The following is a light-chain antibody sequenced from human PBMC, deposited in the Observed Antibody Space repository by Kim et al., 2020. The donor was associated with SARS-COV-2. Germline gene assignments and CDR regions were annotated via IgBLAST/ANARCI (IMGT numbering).Light chain of an antibody. J-gene: IGLJ3*02. CDR2: SNN. CDR1: SSNIGSNY. V-gene: IGLV1-47*02. CDR3: ATWDDSLRGKV. Sequence: QSVLTQPPSASGTPGQRVTISCSGSSSNIGSNYVYWYQQLPGTAPKLLIYSNNQRPSGVPDRFSGSKSGTSASLAISGLQSEDEADYYCATWDDSLRGKVFGGGTQLTVL.